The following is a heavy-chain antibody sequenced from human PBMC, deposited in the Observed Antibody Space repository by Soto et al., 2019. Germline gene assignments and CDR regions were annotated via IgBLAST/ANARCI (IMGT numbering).Heavy chain of an antibody. D-gene: IGHD2-2*01. V-gene: IGHV3-23*01. J-gene: IGHJ3*02. CDR2: ITASADTT. CDR3: AKVRPRSDCTXTSSLGPFHI. CDR1: ACTFRSYA. Sequence: GGALRISCAASACTFRSYAMSWVRQAPGKGLEWVSAITASADTTYYADSVKGRFTISRDNSKTTLYLRMNSLRAEDTAVYYCAKVRPRSDCTXTSSLGPFHIWRQGTMVT.